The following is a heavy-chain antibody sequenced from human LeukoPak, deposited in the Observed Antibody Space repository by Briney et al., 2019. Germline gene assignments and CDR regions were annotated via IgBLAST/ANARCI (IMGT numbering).Heavy chain of an antibody. V-gene: IGHV3-53*01. CDR3: ARDPGGNWNDSDY. CDR2: IYSGGST. J-gene: IGHJ4*02. Sequence: GGSLRLSCAASGFTVSSNYMSWVRQAPGKGLEWVSVIYSGGSTYYADSVKGRFTISRDNSKNTLYLQMNSLRAEDTAVYYCARDPGGNWNDSDYWGQGTLVTVSP. D-gene: IGHD1-20*01. CDR1: GFTVSSNY.